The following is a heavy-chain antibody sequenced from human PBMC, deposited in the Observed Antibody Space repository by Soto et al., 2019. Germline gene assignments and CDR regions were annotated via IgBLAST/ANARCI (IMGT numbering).Heavy chain of an antibody. J-gene: IGHJ4*02. CDR3: ARSIVVVTALDY. D-gene: IGHD2-21*02. CDR1: GYTFTSYA. CDR2: INAGNGNT. V-gene: IGHV1-3*05. Sequence: QVQLVQSGAEEKKPGASVKVSCKASGYTFTSYAMHSVRQAPGQRLEWMGWINAGNGNTKYSQKFQGRVTITRDTSGSTAYMELSSLRSEDTAVYYCARSIVVVTALDYWGQGTLVTVSS.